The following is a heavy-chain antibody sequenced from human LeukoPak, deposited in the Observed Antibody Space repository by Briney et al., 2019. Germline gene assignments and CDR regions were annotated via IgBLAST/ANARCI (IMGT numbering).Heavy chain of an antibody. J-gene: IGHJ4*02. CDR2: IIPIFGTA. CDR1: GGTFSSYA. V-gene: IGHV1-69*01. D-gene: IGHD1-26*01. Sequence: SVKVSCKASGGTFSSYAISWVRQAPGQGLEWMGGIIPIFGTANYARKFQGRVTITADESTSTAYMELSSLRFEDTAVYYCAREGVGATKRGAFDYWGQGTLVTVSS. CDR3: AREGVGATKRGAFDY.